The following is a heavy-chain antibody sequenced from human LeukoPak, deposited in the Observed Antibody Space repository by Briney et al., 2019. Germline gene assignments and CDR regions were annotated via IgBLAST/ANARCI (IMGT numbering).Heavy chain of an antibody. Sequence: PGGSLRLSCAASGFTFSSYAMSWVRQAPGKGLEWVSAISGSGGSTYYADSVKGRFTISRDNSMNTLYLQMTSLRAEDTALYYCAKGDDDRYCSGGSCYGFDYWGQGTLVTVSS. CDR3: AKGDDDRYCSGGSCYGFDY. V-gene: IGHV3-23*01. CDR1: GFTFSSYA. J-gene: IGHJ4*02. D-gene: IGHD2-15*01. CDR2: ISGSGGST.